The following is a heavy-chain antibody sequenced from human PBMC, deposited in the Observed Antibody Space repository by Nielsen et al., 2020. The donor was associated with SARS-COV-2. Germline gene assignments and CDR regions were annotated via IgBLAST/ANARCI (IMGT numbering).Heavy chain of an antibody. CDR3: AGQGYSVYDPYNY. J-gene: IGHJ4*02. Sequence: SETLSLTCIVSGGSISSGSYYWSWIRQSPGKGLEWIASINNSGKTYNNLSLKSRVTISVDTSKNQFSLKLSSVTAADTAVYYCAGQGYSVYDPYNYWGQGTLVTVSS. V-gene: IGHV4-39*07. D-gene: IGHD5/OR15-5a*01. CDR1: GGSISSGSYY. CDR2: INNSGKT.